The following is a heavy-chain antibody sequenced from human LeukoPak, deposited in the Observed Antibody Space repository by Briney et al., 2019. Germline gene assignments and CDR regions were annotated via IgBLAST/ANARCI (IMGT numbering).Heavy chain of an antibody. J-gene: IGHJ4*02. CDR1: GFTFSSYG. CDR2: IRYDGSNK. CDR3: AKDSHYYDSSGYSYYFDY. V-gene: IGHV3-30*02. Sequence: GGSLRLSCAASGFTFSSYGMHWVRQAPGKGLEWVAFIRYDGSNKYYADSVKGRFTISRDNSKNTLYLQMNSLRAEDTAVYYCAKDSHYYDSSGYSYYFDYWGQGTLVTVSS. D-gene: IGHD3-22*01.